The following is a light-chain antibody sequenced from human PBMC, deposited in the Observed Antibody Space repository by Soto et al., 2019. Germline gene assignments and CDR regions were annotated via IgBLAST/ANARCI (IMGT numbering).Light chain of an antibody. CDR3: QQYGSSPGT. J-gene: IGKJ1*01. V-gene: IGKV3-20*01. CDR2: GAS. CDR1: QSVTSNY. Sequence: ENVLTPYPRAPFLSPGVRATLSRRASQSVTSNYLAWYQQKPGQAPRLLIFGASIRDTGIPDSFSGSGSGTDFTLTISRLEPEDFAVYYCQQYGSSPGTFGQGTKVDIK.